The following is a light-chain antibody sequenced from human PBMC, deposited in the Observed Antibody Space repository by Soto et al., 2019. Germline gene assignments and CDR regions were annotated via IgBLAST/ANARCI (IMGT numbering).Light chain of an antibody. CDR3: QQYETFSGT. Sequence: DIQMTQSPSTLSASVGDTVSVNCRASQSVSGWLAWYQQKKGEAPKLLIYDASALQRGVPSRFRGSGSGTKFTLTIARLQPDDFATYYCQQYETFSGTFGPGTKVDIK. CDR1: QSVSGW. CDR2: DAS. J-gene: IGKJ1*01. V-gene: IGKV1-5*01.